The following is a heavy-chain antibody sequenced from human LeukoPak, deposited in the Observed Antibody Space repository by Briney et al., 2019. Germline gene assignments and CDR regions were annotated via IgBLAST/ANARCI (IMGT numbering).Heavy chain of an antibody. D-gene: IGHD6-13*01. CDR1: GGSISSYD. CDR3: ARHGPSPDSSSSSGTLDV. CDR2: IYYSGST. V-gene: IGHV4-59*08. J-gene: IGHJ6*04. Sequence: PSDTLSLTCTVSGGSISSYDWSWIRQPPGKGLEWIGYIYYSGSTNYNPSLKSRVTISVDTSKNQFSLKLSSVTAADTAVYYCARHGPSPDSSSSSGTLDVWGKGTTVTVSS.